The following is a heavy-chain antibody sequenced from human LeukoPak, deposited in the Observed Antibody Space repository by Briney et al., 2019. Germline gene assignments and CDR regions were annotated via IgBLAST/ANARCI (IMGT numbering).Heavy chain of an antibody. J-gene: IGHJ5*02. CDR3: ARRSSRFDP. Sequence: TSETLPLTCAVYGGSFSGYYWSWIRQPPGKGLEWIGEINHSGSTNYNPSLKSRVTISVDTSKNQFSLKLSSVTAADTAVYYCARRSSRFDPWGQGTLVTVSS. V-gene: IGHV4-34*01. CDR2: INHSGST. CDR1: GGSFSGYY.